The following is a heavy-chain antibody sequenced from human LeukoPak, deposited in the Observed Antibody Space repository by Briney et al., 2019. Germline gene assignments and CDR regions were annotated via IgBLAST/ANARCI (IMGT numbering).Heavy chain of an antibody. CDR2: IYYSGST. Sequence: SQTLSLTCTVSGGSISSGGYYWSWIRQHPGKGLEWIGYIYYSGSTYYNPSLKSRVTISVDTSKNQFSLKLNSVTAADTAVYYCARAVTRYSSFGYWGQGTPVTVSS. CDR3: ARAVTRYSSFGY. CDR1: GGSISSGGYY. J-gene: IGHJ4*02. V-gene: IGHV4-31*03. D-gene: IGHD6-19*01.